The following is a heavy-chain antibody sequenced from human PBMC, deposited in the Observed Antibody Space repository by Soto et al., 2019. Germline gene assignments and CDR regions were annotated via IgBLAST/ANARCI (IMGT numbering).Heavy chain of an antibody. CDR1: GFTFSSRA. D-gene: IGHD3-22*01. V-gene: IGHV3-23*01. J-gene: IGHJ4*02. Sequence: PGGSLRLSCAASGFTFSSRAMSWVRQAPGKGLEWVSGISGSGDSTYYADSVKGRFTISRDNSKNTLYLQMNSLRVEDTAIYYCAFTSYYDSSGYYSFGYWGQGTLVTVSS. CDR3: AFTSYYDSSGYYSFGY. CDR2: ISGSGDST.